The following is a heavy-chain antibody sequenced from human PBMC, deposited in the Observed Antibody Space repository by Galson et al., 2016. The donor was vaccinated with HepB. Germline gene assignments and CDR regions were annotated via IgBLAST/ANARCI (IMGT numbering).Heavy chain of an antibody. Sequence: SLRLSCAASGFTFSNYAMFWVRQGPGKGLEYVSVIGSDGVSTYYPDSVKGRVTISRDNPENTLYLQMTSLRPEDTAFYYCVKNGIEYSNSGYFEVWGQGTLVTVSS. CDR1: GFTFSNYA. D-gene: IGHD4-11*01. V-gene: IGHV3-64D*06. CDR2: IGSDGVST. CDR3: VKNGIEYSNSGYFEV. J-gene: IGHJ4*02.